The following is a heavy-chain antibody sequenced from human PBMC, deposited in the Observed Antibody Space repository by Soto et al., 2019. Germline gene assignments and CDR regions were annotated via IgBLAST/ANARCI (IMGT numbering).Heavy chain of an antibody. Sequence: VGSLRLSCSASGFTFSSYAMSWVRQAPGKGLEWVSAISGSGGSTYYADSVKGRFTISRDNSKNTLYLQMNSLRAEDTAVYYCAKARVVVAARRVGYYFDYWGQGTLVTVSS. CDR3: AKARVVVAARRVGYYFDY. J-gene: IGHJ4*02. D-gene: IGHD2-15*01. V-gene: IGHV3-23*01. CDR1: GFTFSSYA. CDR2: ISGSGGST.